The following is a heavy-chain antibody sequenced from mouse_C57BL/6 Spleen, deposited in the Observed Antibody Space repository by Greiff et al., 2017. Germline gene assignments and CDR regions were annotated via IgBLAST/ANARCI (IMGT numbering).Heavy chain of an antibody. D-gene: IGHD4-1*01. Sequence: VQLQQPGAELVMPGASVKLSCKASGYTFTSYWMHWVKQRPGQGLEWIGEIDPSDSYTNYNQKFKGKSTLTVDKSSSTAYMQLSSLTSEDSAVYYCARKGTGYYYAMDYWGQGTSVTVSS. V-gene: IGHV1-69*01. CDR1: GYTFTSYW. J-gene: IGHJ4*01. CDR3: ARKGTGYYYAMDY. CDR2: IDPSDSYT.